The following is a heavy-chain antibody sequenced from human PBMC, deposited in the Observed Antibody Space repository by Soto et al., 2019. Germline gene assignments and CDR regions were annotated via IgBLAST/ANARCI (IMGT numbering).Heavy chain of an antibody. Sequence: GGSLTLSCAASGFAFSSHGMHWVRQAPGKGLEWVAVIVREGSEKHYADSVKGRFTISRDNSKNTLYLEMNSLRAEDTAVYYCARDDDYDDNGLDSWGQGTLVTVSS. CDR2: IVREGSEK. D-gene: IGHD4-17*01. J-gene: IGHJ5*01. CDR1: GFAFSSHG. V-gene: IGHV3-33*01. CDR3: ARDDDYDDNGLDS.